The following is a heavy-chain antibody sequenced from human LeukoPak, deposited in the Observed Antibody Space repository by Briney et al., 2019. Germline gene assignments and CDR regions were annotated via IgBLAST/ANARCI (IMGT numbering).Heavy chain of an antibody. J-gene: IGHJ4*02. V-gene: IGHV3-23*01. CDR3: ARGRYCISTSCLPLDN. CDR1: RFTFSTYA. Sequence: TGGSLRLSCAASRFTFSTYAMSWVRRAPGKGLEWVSAISGSGGSTYYADSVKGRFTISRDNSKNTLYLQMGSLRTEDMAVYYCARGRYCISTSCLPLDNWGQGTLVTVSS. CDR2: ISGSGGST. D-gene: IGHD2-2*01.